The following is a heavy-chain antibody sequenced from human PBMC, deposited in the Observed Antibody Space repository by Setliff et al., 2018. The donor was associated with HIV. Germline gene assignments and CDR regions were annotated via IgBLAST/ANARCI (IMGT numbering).Heavy chain of an antibody. V-gene: IGHV4-38-2*01. CDR1: GYSISTAYY. Sequence: SETLSLTCAVSGYSISTAYYWGWIRQAPGKGLEWIASMIYGGDTWYNPSLKSRVTIYVDTANNEISLRLSSVTAEDTAVYRCARPHSGRGGGAWFDPWGQGIQVTVSS. J-gene: IGHJ5*02. CDR2: MIYGGDT. D-gene: IGHD6-19*01. CDR3: ARPHSGRGGGAWFDP.